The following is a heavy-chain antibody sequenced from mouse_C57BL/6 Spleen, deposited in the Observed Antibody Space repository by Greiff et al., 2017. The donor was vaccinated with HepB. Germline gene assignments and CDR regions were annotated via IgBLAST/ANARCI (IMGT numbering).Heavy chain of an antibody. D-gene: IGHD4-1*01. CDR3: ARDLSGTGDYFDY. CDR2: IDPSDSET. CDR1: GYTFTSYW. J-gene: IGHJ2*01. V-gene: IGHV1-52*01. Sequence: QVQLQQPGAELVRPGSSVKLSCKASGYTFTSYWMHWVKQRPIQGLEWIGNIDPSDSETHYNQQFKDKATLTVDKSSSTAYMQLSSLTSEDSAVYYCARDLSGTGDYFDYWGQGTTLTVSS.